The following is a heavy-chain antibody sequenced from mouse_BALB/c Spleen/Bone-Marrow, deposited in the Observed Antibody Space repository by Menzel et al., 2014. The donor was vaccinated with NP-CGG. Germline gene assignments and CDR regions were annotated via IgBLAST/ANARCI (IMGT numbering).Heavy chain of an antibody. J-gene: IGHJ2*01. CDR3: ARASVVPYYFDF. D-gene: IGHD1-1*01. Sequence: VKLVESGAELMKPGASVKISCKATGYTFSNYWIDWVKQRPGHGLEWIGEILPGSGTANYNEKFKGKATFTADTPSNTAYMQLSSLTSEDSALYYCARASVVPYYFDFWGQGTTLTVSS. V-gene: IGHV1-9*01. CDR2: ILPGSGTA. CDR1: GYTFSNYW.